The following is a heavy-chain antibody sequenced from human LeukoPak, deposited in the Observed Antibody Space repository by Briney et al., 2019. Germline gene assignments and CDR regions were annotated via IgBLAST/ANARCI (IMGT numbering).Heavy chain of an antibody. CDR3: ARRYNDSSGYKGALDI. CDR2: ISSSGSTI. V-gene: IGHV3-11*04. CDR1: GGSISSSSYY. Sequence: LSLTCTVSGGSISSSSYYWGWIRQPPGKGLEWVSYISSSGSTIYYADSVKGRFTISRDNAKNSLYLQMNSLRAEDTAVYYCARRYNDSSGYKGALDIWGQGTMATVSS. D-gene: IGHD3-22*01. J-gene: IGHJ3*02.